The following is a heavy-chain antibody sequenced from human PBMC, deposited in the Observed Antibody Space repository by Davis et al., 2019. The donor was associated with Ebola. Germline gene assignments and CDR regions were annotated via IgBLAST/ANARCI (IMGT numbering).Heavy chain of an antibody. CDR1: GFTFSSYG. V-gene: IGHV3-33*06. CDR2: IWYDGSNK. CDR3: VKDAVLYDILDY. J-gene: IGHJ4*02. D-gene: IGHD3-9*01. Sequence: GESLKISCAASGFTFSSYGMHWVRQAPGKGLEWVAVIWYDGSNKYYADSVKGRFTISRDNSKNTLYLQMNSLRAEDTAVYYCVKDAVLYDILDYWGQGTLVTVSS.